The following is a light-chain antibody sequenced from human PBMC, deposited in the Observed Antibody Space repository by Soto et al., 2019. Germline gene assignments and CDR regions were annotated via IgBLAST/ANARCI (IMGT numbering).Light chain of an antibody. J-gene: IGLJ3*02. Sequence: QSALTQPASVSGSPGQSITISCTGTSSDVGGYKYVSWYQQHPGKVPKLMIYEVSNRPSGVSNRFSGSKSGNTASLTISGLQAEDEADYYCSSYTSSSTLVCGGGTKLTVL. CDR1: SSDVGGYKY. CDR2: EVS. CDR3: SSYTSSSTLV. V-gene: IGLV2-14*01.